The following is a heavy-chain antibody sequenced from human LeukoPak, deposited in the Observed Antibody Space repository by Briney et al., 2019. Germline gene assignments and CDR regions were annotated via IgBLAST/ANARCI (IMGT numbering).Heavy chain of an antibody. CDR3: VRDRYSGYNSDDC. V-gene: IGHV3-21*01. J-gene: IGHJ4*02. D-gene: IGHD5-12*01. CDR2: INSRSNYI. Sequence: PGGSLRLSCAASGFTFSSYAMSWVRQAPGKGLEWVSFINSRSNYIYYADSVRGLFIISRDNAKNSLYLQMNSLRAEDTAVYYCVRDRYSGYNSDDCWGQGTLVIVSS. CDR1: GFTFSSYA.